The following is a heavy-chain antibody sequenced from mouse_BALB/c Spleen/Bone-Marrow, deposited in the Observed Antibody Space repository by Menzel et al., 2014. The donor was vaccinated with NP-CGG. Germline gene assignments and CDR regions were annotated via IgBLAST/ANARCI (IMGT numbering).Heavy chain of an antibody. Sequence: QVQLQQPGAELARPGASVKMFCKASGYTFTSYTMHWVKQRPGQGLEWIGYINPSSGYTNYNQKFKDKATLTADKSSSTAYMQLSSLTSKDSTVYYCAISNGNYVLAYWGQGTLVTVSA. CDR2: INPSSGYT. CDR3: AISNGNYVLAY. V-gene: IGHV1-4*01. CDR1: GYTFTSYT. D-gene: IGHD2-1*01. J-gene: IGHJ3*01.